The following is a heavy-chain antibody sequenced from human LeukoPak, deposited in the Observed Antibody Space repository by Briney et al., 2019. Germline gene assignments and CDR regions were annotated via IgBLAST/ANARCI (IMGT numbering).Heavy chain of an antibody. V-gene: IGHV4-4*07. CDR2: IYTTGKT. J-gene: IGHJ4*02. CDR1: SGSINSYY. CDR3: ARHGYTASHYFLDF. D-gene: IGHD3-16*01. Sequence: PSETLSLTCTVSSGSINSYYWGWVRQPAGRGLEWIGRIYTTGKTDYNPSLKSRLTMSVDTSKRQLSLNLRSVTAADTAIYYCARHGYTASHYFLDFWSQGTLVTVSS.